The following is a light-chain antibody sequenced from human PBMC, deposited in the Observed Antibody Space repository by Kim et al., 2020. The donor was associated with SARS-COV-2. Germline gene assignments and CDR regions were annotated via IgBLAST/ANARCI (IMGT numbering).Light chain of an antibody. V-gene: IGLV3-19*01. J-gene: IGLJ2*01. CDR1: SLRSYY. CDR2: GKN. CDR3: NSRDSSGNHLV. Sequence: ALGQTVRITCQGDSLRSYYASWYQQKPGQAPVLLIYGKNNRPSGIPDRFSGSSSGNTASLTITGAQAEDEADYYCNSRDSSGNHLVFGGGTQLTVL.